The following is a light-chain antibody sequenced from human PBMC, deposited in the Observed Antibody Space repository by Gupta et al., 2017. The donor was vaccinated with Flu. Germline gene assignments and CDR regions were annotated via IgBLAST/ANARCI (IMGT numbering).Light chain of an antibody. J-gene: IGKJ4*02. CDR3: QQNSDWPPLT. V-gene: IGKV3-15*01. Sequence: VTLFVSPGERATLSCSASQSVSKSLAWYQQKPGRPPRLLMYGASTRATGIPARFSGSGSGTDFILPISSRQSEDVAVYYCQQNSDWPPLTFGRGTKVEIK. CDR2: GAS. CDR1: QSVSKS.